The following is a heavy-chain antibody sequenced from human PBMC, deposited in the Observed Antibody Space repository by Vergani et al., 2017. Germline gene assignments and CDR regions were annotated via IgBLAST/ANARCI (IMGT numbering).Heavy chain of an antibody. Sequence: QVQLVQSGAEVKKPGSSVKVSCKASGGTFSSYAISWVRQAPGQGLEWMGRIIPILGIANYAQKFQGRVTITADKSPSTAYMELSSLRSEDTAVYYCASPSEGSYRLGPFDYWGQGTLVTVSS. CDR3: ASPSEGSYRLGPFDY. D-gene: IGHD1-26*01. CDR2: IIPILGIA. V-gene: IGHV1-69*04. CDR1: GGTFSSYA. J-gene: IGHJ4*02.